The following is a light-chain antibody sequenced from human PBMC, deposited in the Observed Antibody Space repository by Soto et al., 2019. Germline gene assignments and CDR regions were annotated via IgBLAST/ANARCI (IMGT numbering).Light chain of an antibody. CDR1: QGIGNA. CDR2: AAS. CDR3: QQYNSYSTWT. V-gene: IGKV1-17*01. Sequence: IQMTQSPSSLSASVGDRVTISCRASQGIGNALGWYQQKPGKAPKLLIYAASSLQSGVPSRFSGSGSGTAFTLTISSLQPDDFATYYCQQYNSYSTWTFGQGTKVDIK. J-gene: IGKJ1*01.